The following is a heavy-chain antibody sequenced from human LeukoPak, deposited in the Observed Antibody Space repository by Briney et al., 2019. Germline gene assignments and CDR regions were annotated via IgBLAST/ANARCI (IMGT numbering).Heavy chain of an antibody. CDR2: ISWNSGSI. CDR1: GFTFDDYA. J-gene: IGHJ4*02. CDR3: VKDKEDPITMVRGFDY. Sequence: GGSLRLSCAASGFTFDDYAMHWVRQAPGKGLEWVSGISWNSGSIGYADSVKGRFTISRDNAKNSLYLQMNTLRPEDTALYYCVKDKEDPITMVRGFDYWGQGTLVTVSS. D-gene: IGHD3-10*01. V-gene: IGHV3-9*01.